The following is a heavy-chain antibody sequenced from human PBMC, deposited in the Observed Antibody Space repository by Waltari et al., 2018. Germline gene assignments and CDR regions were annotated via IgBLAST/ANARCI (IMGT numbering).Heavy chain of an antibody. D-gene: IGHD1-7*01. Sequence: QLQLQESGPGLVKPSQTLSLTCTVSSGSISSGDYYWSWIRQPPGKGLEWIGYIYYSGSTYYNPSLKSRVTISVDTSKNQFSLKLSSVTAADTAVYYCARRGRNYYTFQHWGQGTLVTVSS. J-gene: IGHJ1*01. V-gene: IGHV4-30-4*08. CDR1: SGSISSGDYY. CDR3: ARRGRNYYTFQH. CDR2: IYYSGST.